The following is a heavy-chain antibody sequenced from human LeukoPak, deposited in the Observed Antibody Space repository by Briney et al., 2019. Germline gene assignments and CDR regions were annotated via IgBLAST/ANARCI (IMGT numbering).Heavy chain of an antibody. D-gene: IGHD3-9*01. CDR1: GGSISSGDYY. CDR3: ARHSDILTGYYHWYFDL. CDR2: IYYSGST. J-gene: IGHJ2*01. Sequence: SETLSLTCTVSGGSISSGDYYWSWIRQPPGKGLEWIGYIYYSGSTYYNPSLKSRVTISVDTSKNQFSLKLSSVTAADTAVYYCARHSDILTGYYHWYFDLWGRGTLVTVSS. V-gene: IGHV4-30-4*08.